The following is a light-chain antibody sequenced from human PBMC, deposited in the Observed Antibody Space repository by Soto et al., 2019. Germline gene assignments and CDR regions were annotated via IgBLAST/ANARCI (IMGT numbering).Light chain of an antibody. CDR3: CSYAGSDNRA. Sequence: QSALTQPASVSGSPGQSITISCTGTSSDVGSYNLVTWYQHHPGKVPKLMIYENIKRPSGVSDRFSGSKSGNTASLTISGLQAEDEADYYCCSYAGSDNRAFGGGTKLTVL. CDR2: ENI. J-gene: IGLJ3*02. CDR1: SSDVGSYNL. V-gene: IGLV2-23*01.